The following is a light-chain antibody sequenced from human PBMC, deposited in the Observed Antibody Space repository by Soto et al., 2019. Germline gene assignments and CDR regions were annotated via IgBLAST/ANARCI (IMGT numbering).Light chain of an antibody. CDR2: EVS. V-gene: IGLV2-14*03. Sequence: QSVLTQPASVSGSPGQSITISCTGTSSDVGAYDYVSWYQQHPDKAPKLMIYEVSNRPSGVSNRFSGSKSVNTATLTISGLRAEDEADYYCSSYTSSSTRVFGTGTKVTAL. CDR3: SSYTSSSTRV. J-gene: IGLJ1*01. CDR1: SSDVGAYDY.